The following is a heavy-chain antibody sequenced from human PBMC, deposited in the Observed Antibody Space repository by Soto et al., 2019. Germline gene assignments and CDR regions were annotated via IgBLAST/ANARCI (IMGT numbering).Heavy chain of an antibody. CDR2: INSDGSST. V-gene: IGHV3-74*01. D-gene: IGHD5-12*01. Sequence: GGSLRLSCAASGFTFSSYWMHWVRQAPGKGLVWVSRINSDGSSTSYADSVKGRFTISRDNAQNTLYLQMNSLRAEDTAVYYCAREGDGYNPRYYYGMDVWDPGTT. CDR1: GFTFSSYW. J-gene: IGHJ6*02. CDR3: AREGDGYNPRYYYGMDV.